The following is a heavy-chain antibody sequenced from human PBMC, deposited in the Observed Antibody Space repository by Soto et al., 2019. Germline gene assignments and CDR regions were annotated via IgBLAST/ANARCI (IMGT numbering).Heavy chain of an antibody. V-gene: IGHV1-69*13. Sequence: SVKVSCKASGGTFSSYADSWVRQAPGQGLEWMGVIIPLLNTPKYVQKFQGRVTITADASATTAYMELSSLRSEDTAVYYCARESSSPNYYYYGMDVWGQGTTVTVSS. D-gene: IGHD6-6*01. CDR2: IIPLLNTP. CDR3: ARESSSPNYYYYGMDV. J-gene: IGHJ6*02. CDR1: GGTFSSYA.